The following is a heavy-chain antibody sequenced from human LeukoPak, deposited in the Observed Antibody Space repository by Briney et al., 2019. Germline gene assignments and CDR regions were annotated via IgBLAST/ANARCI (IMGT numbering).Heavy chain of an antibody. J-gene: IGHJ4*02. CDR1: GGSINSYY. V-gene: IGHV4-4*07. CDR3: GRQGDPAGYYFVDY. Sequence: SETLSLTCTVSGGSINSYYWGWVRQPAGKGLEWIGRIYTTGTTNYSPSLKSRLTMSLDTSKNQFSLKLRSVTAADTAVYYCGRQGDPAGYYFVDYWSEGTLVTVSS. D-gene: IGHD3-10*01. CDR2: IYTTGTT.